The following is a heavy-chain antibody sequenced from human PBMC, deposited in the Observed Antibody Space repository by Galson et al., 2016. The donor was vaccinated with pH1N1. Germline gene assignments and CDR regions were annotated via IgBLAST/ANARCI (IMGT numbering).Heavy chain of an antibody. J-gene: IGHJ3*02. V-gene: IGHV5-51*01. D-gene: IGHD4-17*01. CDR1: GHKFTSSW. Sequence: QSGAEVKKPGGSLKISCKGSGHKFTSSWIGWVRQMPGKGLEWMGIIYLGGSLIRYRPSFQGQVTISADKSVNIVYLEWCSLKAMETAMYYCEKQNDYGDYRRDAFDIWGQGTMVTVSS. CDR2: IYLGGSLI. CDR3: EKQNDYGDYRRDAFDI.